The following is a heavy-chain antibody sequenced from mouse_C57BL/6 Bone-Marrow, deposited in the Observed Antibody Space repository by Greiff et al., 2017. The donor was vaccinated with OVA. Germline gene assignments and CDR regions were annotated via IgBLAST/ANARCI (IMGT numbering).Heavy chain of an antibody. CDR3: ARHHDGYCRYFDV. Sequence: DVQLVESGGGLVQPGGSLKLSCAASGFTFSDYYMYWVRQTPEQRLEWVAYISNGGGSTYYPDTVKGRFTISRDNAKNTLYLQMSRLKSEDTAMYYCARHHDGYCRYFDVWGTGTTVTVSS. V-gene: IGHV5-12*01. CDR1: GFTFSDYY. D-gene: IGHD2-3*01. J-gene: IGHJ1*03. CDR2: ISNGGGST.